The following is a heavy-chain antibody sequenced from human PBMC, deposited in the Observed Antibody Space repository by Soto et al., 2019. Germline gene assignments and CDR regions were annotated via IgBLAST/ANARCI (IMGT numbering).Heavy chain of an antibody. CDR3: ARVSWREKYGMDV. Sequence: SLRLSCASSVFTFIGSYMSWIRQATGKGMEWISYITFSGNTVYYANSLKGGFTISRDNAKNSLYLQMNRLRAEDTAVYYCARVSWREKYGMDVWGQGTTVTVSS. V-gene: IGHV3-11*01. J-gene: IGHJ6*02. CDR1: VFTFIGSY. CDR2: ITFSGNTV.